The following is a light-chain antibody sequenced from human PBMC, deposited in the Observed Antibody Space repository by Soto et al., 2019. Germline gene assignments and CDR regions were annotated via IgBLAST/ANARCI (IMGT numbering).Light chain of an antibody. CDR3: SSFTSTSLWV. CDR2: EVS. CDR1: SSDIGGYNY. V-gene: IGLV2-14*01. J-gene: IGLJ3*02. Sequence: QSALTQPASVSGSPGQSITISCAGTSSDIGGYNYVSWYQQHPDKAPKLMIYEVSNRPSGVSNRFSGSKSGNTASLTISGLQAEDEADYYCSSFTSTSLWVFGGGTKLTVL.